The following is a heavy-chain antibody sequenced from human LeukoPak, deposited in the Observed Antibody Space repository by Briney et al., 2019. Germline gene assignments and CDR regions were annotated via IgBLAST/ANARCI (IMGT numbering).Heavy chain of an antibody. CDR1: GGSFSGYY. V-gene: IGHV4-34*01. Sequence: PSETLSLTCAVYGGSFSGYYWSWIRQPPGKGLEWIGEINHSGSTNYNPSLKSRVTISVDTSKNQFSLKLSSVTAADTAVYYCARGRPYYYDSSGYYPHYYFGYWGQGTLVTVSS. CDR3: ARGRPYYYDSSGYYPHYYFGY. J-gene: IGHJ4*02. D-gene: IGHD3-22*01. CDR2: INHSGST.